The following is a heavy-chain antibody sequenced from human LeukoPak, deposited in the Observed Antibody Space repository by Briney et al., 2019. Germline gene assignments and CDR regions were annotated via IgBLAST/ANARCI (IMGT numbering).Heavy chain of an antibody. CDR3: AQLTGDRRDY. CDR1: GFTFSSYG. V-gene: IGHV3-30*03. D-gene: IGHD7-27*01. CDR2: ISYDGSNK. J-gene: IGHJ4*02. Sequence: GRSLRLSCAASGFTFSSYGMHWVRQAPGKGLEWVAVISYDGSNKYYADSVKGRFTISRDNSKNTLYLQMNSLRAEDTAVYYCAQLTGDRRDYWGQGTLVTVSS.